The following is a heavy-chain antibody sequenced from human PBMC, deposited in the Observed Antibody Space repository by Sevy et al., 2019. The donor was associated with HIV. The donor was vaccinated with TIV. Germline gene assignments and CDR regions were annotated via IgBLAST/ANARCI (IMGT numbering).Heavy chain of an antibody. Sequence: GESLKISCAASGFTFSSYWMHWVRQAPGKGLVWVSRINSDGSSTSYADSVKGRFTISRDNAKNTLYLQMNSLRAEDTAVYYCARGGGGYNFLFDYWGQGTLVTVSS. J-gene: IGHJ4*02. V-gene: IGHV3-74*01. D-gene: IGHD5-12*01. CDR2: INSDGSST. CDR1: GFTFSSYW. CDR3: ARGGGGYNFLFDY.